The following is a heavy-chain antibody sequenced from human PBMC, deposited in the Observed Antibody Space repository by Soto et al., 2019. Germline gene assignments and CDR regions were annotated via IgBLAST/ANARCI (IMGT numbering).Heavy chain of an antibody. D-gene: IGHD3-10*01. CDR2: IHYSGST. V-gene: IGHV4-59*12. J-gene: IGHJ6*02. CDR3: ARVTPYGSGSYYNAGGMDV. Sequence: PSETLSLTCTVSGDSISSYYWSWIRQPPGKGLEWIGYIHYSGSTNYNPSLKSRVTISVDTSKNQISMRLSSVTAADTAVYFCARVTPYGSGSYYNAGGMDVWGQGTTVTVSS. CDR1: GDSISSYY.